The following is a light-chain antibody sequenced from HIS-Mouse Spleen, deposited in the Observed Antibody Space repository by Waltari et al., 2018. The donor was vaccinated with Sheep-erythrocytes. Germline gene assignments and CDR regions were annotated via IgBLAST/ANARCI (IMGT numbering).Light chain of an antibody. Sequence: QSALTQPRSVSGSPEQSVTISCTGTSSDVGGYNYVSWYQQHPGKAPKLMIDDVSKRPSGVPDRFSGSKSGHTASLTISGLQAEDEADYYCCSYAGSYNHVFATGTKVTVL. J-gene: IGLJ1*01. CDR2: DVS. CDR1: SSDVGGYNY. CDR3: CSYAGSYNHV. V-gene: IGLV2-11*01.